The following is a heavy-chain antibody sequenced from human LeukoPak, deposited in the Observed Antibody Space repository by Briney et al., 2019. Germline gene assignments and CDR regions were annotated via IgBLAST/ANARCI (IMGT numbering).Heavy chain of an antibody. V-gene: IGHV3-11*04. CDR3: ARDLSVDYYDSSGYYAFGFDY. CDR1: GFTFSDYY. CDR2: ISSSGSTI. Sequence: GGSLRLSCAASGFTFSDYYMSWIRQAPGKGLEWVSYISSSGSTIYYADSVKGRFTISRDNAKNSLYLQMNSLRAEDTAVYYCARDLSVDYYDSSGYYAFGFDYWGQGTLVTVSS. J-gene: IGHJ4*02. D-gene: IGHD3-22*01.